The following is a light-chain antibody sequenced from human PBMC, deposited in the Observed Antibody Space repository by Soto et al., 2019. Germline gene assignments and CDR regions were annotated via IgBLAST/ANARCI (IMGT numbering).Light chain of an antibody. Sequence: DMQMTQSRSALTASVGDRVTITCRGSQGISSWLAWYQQKPGKAPRLLIYKTSSLASGVPTRFSGSGSGTEFTLIISSLQPEDCANYHCQQHTTFGQGTKV. V-gene: IGKV1-5*03. CDR2: KTS. CDR1: QGISSW. J-gene: IGKJ1*01. CDR3: QQHTT.